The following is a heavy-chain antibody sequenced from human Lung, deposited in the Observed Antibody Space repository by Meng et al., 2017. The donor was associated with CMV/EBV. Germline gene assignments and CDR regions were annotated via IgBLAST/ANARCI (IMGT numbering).Heavy chain of an antibody. V-gene: IGHV1-18*01. Sequence: QVLLLQSGPGVEKPGASVRVSCKASPYAFGTYGISWVRQAPGLGLEWMGWFVNYRDTYPAPKFQDRVTMTTDTHTNTVIMELRSLTSDDTAVYYCVKGTPGRSYCDYWGQGTLVTVSS. CDR3: VKGTPGRSYCDY. CDR1: PYAFGTYG. CDR2: FVNYRDT. D-gene: IGHD3-10*01. J-gene: IGHJ4*02.